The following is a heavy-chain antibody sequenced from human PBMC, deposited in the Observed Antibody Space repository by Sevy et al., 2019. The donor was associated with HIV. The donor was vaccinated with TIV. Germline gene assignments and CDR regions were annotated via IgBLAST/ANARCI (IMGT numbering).Heavy chain of an antibody. CDR3: ERDIGDDFWSGYRTVIYYYYYYGMDV. CDR1: GFTFSSYA. CDR2: ISYDGSNK. V-gene: IGHV3-30-3*01. J-gene: IGHJ6*02. Sequence: GGSLRLSCAASGFTFSSYAMHWVRQAPGKGLEWVAVISYDGSNKYYADSVKGGFTISRDNCENTLYLQLNRLSAEDTAVSYCERDIGDDFWSGYRTVIYYYYYYGMDVWGQGTTVTVSS. D-gene: IGHD3-3*01.